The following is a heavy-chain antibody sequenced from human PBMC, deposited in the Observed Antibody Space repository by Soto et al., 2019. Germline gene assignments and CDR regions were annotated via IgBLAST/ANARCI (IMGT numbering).Heavy chain of an antibody. J-gene: IGHJ5*02. CDR1: GFSLSTSGVG. CDR3: AHRRRSSWYGFDWFDP. Sequence: QITLKESGPTLVKPTQTLTLTCTFSGFSLSTSGVGVGWIRQPPGKALEWLALIYWDDDKRYSPSLKSRLTITKDTSKNPVVLTMTTMDPVDTATYYCAHRRRSSWYGFDWFDPWGQGTLVTVSS. CDR2: IYWDDDK. V-gene: IGHV2-5*02. D-gene: IGHD6-13*01.